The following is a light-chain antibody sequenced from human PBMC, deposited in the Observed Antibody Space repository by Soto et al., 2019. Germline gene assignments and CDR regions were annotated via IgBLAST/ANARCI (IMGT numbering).Light chain of an antibody. CDR1: QSISIW. V-gene: IGKV1-5*03. J-gene: IGKJ1*01. CDR2: KAS. Sequence: IQMTQSPSTLSASVGDRVTITCRASQSISIWLAWYQQKPGKAPKLLIYKASSLESEVPSRFSGSGSGTEFTLTINRLQPDASASYYCQQYNSDSTFGQGTKVEIK. CDR3: QQYNSDST.